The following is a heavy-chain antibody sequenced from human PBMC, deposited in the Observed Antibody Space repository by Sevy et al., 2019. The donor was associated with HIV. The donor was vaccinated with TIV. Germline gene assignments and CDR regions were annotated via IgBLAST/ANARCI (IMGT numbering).Heavy chain of an antibody. D-gene: IGHD3-16*01. CDR2: VTSDGTT. J-gene: IGHJ4*02. CDR1: GLTLTTTG. CDR3: AGGDTTMITDLDY. V-gene: IGHV3-23*01. Sequence: GGSLRLSCAASGLTLTTTGMSWVRQAPGKGLEWVAGVTSDGTTYYADSVRDRFTVSRDNSKNTLYLQLNSLRADDTAVFYCAGGDTTMITDLDYWGQGTLVTVPS.